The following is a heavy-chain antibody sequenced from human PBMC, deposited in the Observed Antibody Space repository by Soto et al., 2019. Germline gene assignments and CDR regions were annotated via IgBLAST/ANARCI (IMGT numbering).Heavy chain of an antibody. D-gene: IGHD6-19*01. CDR1: GDSYSISTYS. V-gene: IGHV4-30-2*01. Sequence: SETLSLTCNMSGDSYSISTYSWSWIRQPPGKALQWIGLIYQSGVTSYNPSLASRVSISLDRSNNQCSLKLKSVTAADTAVYFCAGMPYTSGLRFDPWGPGTLVTVSS. CDR2: IYQSGVT. CDR3: AGMPYTSGLRFDP. J-gene: IGHJ5*02.